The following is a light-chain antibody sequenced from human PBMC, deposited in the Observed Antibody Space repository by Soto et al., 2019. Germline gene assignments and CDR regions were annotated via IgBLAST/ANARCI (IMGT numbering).Light chain of an antibody. CDR1: QGIRND. V-gene: IGKV1-6*01. CDR3: LQHYTLPRT. Sequence: AIQMTQSPSSLSASVGDRVTITCRASQGIRNDLGWYQQKPGKAPKLLISGVSRLQSGVPSRFSGSGSGTDFTLIISNLQPDDFATYFCLQHYTLPRTFGQGTKLEIK. J-gene: IGKJ2*01. CDR2: GVS.